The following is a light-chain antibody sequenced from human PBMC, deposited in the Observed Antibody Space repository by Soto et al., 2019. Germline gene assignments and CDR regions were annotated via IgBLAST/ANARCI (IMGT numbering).Light chain of an antibody. CDR2: ATS. CDR1: PRVSNN. J-gene: IGKJ5*01. CDR3: QQYENWPPP. V-gene: IGKV3-15*01. Sequence: EIVMTQSPATLSVSPGERATLSCRASPRVSNNVAWYQQRPGRSPRLLIYATSTRATGTPGRFSGSGSGTEVTPTNSSQQSEDCADDYCQQYENWPPPFGQGTRLEIK.